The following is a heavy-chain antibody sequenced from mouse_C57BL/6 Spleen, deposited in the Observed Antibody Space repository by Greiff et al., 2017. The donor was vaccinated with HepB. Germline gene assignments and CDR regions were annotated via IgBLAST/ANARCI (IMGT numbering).Heavy chain of an antibody. V-gene: IGHV1-26*01. Sequence: EVQLQQSGPELVKPGASVKISCKASGYTFTDYYMNWVKQSHGKSLEWIGDINPNNGGTSYNQKFKGKATLTVDKSSSTAYMELRSLTSEDSAVYYCAKFSQLGRGYYAMDYWGQGTSVTVSS. CDR2: INPNNGGT. J-gene: IGHJ4*01. CDR1: GYTFTDYY. D-gene: IGHD4-1*02. CDR3: AKFSQLGRGYYAMDY.